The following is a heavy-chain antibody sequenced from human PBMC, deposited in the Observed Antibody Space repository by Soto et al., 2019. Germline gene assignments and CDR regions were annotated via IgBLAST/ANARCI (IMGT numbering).Heavy chain of an antibody. CDR1: GFMFSNHG. CDR2: IWSDGNNR. Sequence: QVQLVESGGGVVQPGRSLRLYCAASGFMFSNHGMHWVRQAPGKGLEWVAVIWSDGNNRYYADSVKGRFTISRDNSKNTLYLQMNSLRAEDTAVYYCVRGDNWNDEASDYWGQGTLVTVSS. CDR3: VRGDNWNDEASDY. J-gene: IGHJ4*02. D-gene: IGHD1-1*01. V-gene: IGHV3-33*01.